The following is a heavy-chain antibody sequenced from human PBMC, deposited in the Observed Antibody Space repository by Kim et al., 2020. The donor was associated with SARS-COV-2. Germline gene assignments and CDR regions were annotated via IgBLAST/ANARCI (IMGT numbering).Heavy chain of an antibody. J-gene: IGHJ5*02. CDR1: GFTFSTYA. V-gene: IGHV3-30*04. Sequence: GGSLRLSCAASGFTFSTYAMHWVRQAPGKGLEWVAVISYDGSNEHYADSVKGRFTISRDRSKDTLYLQMNSLRAEDTAVYYCAREGLHYDFWSGYYGSNVYNWCDPWGQGTLVTVSS. CDR3: AREGLHYDFWSGYYGSNVYNWCDP. D-gene: IGHD3-3*01. CDR2: ISYDGSNE.